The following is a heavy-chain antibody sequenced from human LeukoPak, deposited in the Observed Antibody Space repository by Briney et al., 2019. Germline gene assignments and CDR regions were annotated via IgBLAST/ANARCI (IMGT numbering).Heavy chain of an antibody. Sequence: GGSLRLSCAASGFTFSSYAMSWVRQAPGRGLEWVSAISGSGGSTYYADSVKGRFTISRDNSKNTLYLQMNSLRAEDTAVYYCAKSRYSSSWYYFDYWGQGTLVTVSS. CDR3: AKSRYSSSWYYFDY. V-gene: IGHV3-23*01. D-gene: IGHD6-13*01. J-gene: IGHJ4*02. CDR1: GFTFSSYA. CDR2: ISGSGGST.